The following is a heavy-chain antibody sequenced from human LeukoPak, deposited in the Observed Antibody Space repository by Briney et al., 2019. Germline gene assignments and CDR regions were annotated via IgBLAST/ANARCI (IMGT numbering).Heavy chain of an antibody. D-gene: IGHD6-13*01. Sequence: GASVKVSCKASGGTFSSYSINWVRQAPGQGLEWMGWINTYNGNTNYAQKLQGRVTMTTDTSTSTAYMELRSLRSDDTAVYYCARGLSSSWYSFDYWGQGTLVTVSS. CDR2: INTYNGNT. J-gene: IGHJ4*02. CDR1: GGTFSSYS. CDR3: ARGLSSSWYSFDY. V-gene: IGHV1-18*01.